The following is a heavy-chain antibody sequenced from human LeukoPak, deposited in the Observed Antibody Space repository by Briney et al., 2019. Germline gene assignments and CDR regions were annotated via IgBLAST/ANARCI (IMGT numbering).Heavy chain of an antibody. CDR2: ISTSGGST. CDR3: AKDWGVTVAGTFDY. D-gene: IGHD6-19*01. V-gene: IGHV3-23*01. J-gene: IGHJ4*02. CDR1: GFTFSSYA. Sequence: GGSLSLSCAASGFTFSSYAMSWVRQAPGKGLEWVSSISTSGGSTYYADSVKGRFTISRDNSKNTLYLQMNSLRAEDTAVYFCAKDWGVTVAGTFDYWGQGTLVTVSS.